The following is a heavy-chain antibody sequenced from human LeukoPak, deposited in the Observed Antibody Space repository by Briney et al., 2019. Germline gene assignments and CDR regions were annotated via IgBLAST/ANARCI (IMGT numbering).Heavy chain of an antibody. V-gene: IGHV3-23*01. J-gene: IGHJ4*02. CDR2: ISGSGSST. Sequence: PGGSLRLSCAASGFILSSYAMSWVRQAPGKGLEWVSAISGSGSSTYYADSVKGRFTISRDNSKNTLYLQMNSQRAEDTAVYYCAKEGLRSGYYFDYWGQGTLVTVSS. D-gene: IGHD3-22*01. CDR3: AKEGLRSGYYFDY. CDR1: GFILSSYA.